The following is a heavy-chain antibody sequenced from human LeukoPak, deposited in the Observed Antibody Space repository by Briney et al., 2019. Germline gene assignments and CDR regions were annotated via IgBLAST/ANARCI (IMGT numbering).Heavy chain of an antibody. V-gene: IGHV4-59*13. CDR1: GGSISSYY. J-gene: IGHJ4*02. CDR2: IYYSGST. D-gene: IGHD4-17*01. Sequence: SETLSLTCTVSGGSISSYYWSWIRQPPGKGLEWIGYIYYSGSTNYNPSLKSRVTISVDTSKNQFSLKLSSVTAADTAVYYCASTTVTTDDLGYWGQGTLVTVSS. CDR3: ASTTVTTDDLGY.